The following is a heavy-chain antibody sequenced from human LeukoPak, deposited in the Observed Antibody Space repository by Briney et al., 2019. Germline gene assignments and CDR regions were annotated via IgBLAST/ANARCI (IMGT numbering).Heavy chain of an antibody. V-gene: IGHV3-30*18. CDR2: ISSDASNQ. CDR3: AKDGCSGGSCQADY. Sequence: GGSLRLSCAASGFTFSSYIMNWVRQAPGKGLEWVAVISSDASNQHYTDSVKGRFAISRDNSRNTLYLQMNSLRYEDTAVYYCAKDGCSGGSCQADYWGQGTLVTVSS. D-gene: IGHD2-15*01. J-gene: IGHJ4*02. CDR1: GFTFSSYI.